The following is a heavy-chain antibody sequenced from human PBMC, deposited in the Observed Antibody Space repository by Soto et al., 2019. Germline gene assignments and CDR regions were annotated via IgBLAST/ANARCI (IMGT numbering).Heavy chain of an antibody. J-gene: IGHJ4*02. CDR3: ARGGTPIDC. CDR1: GYTFTNFG. CDR2: ISAYNGNT. Sequence: QIQLVQSGAEVKKPGASVKVSCKTSGYTFTNFGLSWVRQAPGQGLEWMGWISAYNGNTNYAQNFQGRVTMTTDTYTSPAYMELRSLRSDDTAVYYCARGGTPIDCWGQGTLVTVSS. D-gene: IGHD3-16*01. V-gene: IGHV1-18*01.